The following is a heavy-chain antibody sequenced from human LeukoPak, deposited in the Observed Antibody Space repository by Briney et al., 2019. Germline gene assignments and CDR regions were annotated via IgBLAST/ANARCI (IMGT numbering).Heavy chain of an antibody. D-gene: IGHD6-13*01. CDR3: ARDPLSSSSFDP. Sequence: GGSLRLSCAASGFTFSSYGMHWVRQAPGKGLEWVAFIRYDGSNKYYADSVKGRFTISRDNAKNSLYLQMNSLRAEDTAVYYCARDPLSSSSFDPWGQGTLVTVSS. CDR1: GFTFSSYG. V-gene: IGHV3-30*02. CDR2: IRYDGSNK. J-gene: IGHJ5*02.